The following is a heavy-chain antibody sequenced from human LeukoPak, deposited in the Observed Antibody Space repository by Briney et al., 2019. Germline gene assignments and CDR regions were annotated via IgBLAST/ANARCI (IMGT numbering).Heavy chain of an antibody. D-gene: IGHD5-18*01. J-gene: IGHJ3*02. Sequence: PSGTLSLTCAVYGGSFSGYYWRWIRQPPGKGLEWIGEINHSGSTNYNPSLQSRVTISVDPSKNQFSLKLNSVTAADTAVYYCARGAPKEIQLWLRLRGVAFDIWGQGTMVTVSS. CDR1: GGSFSGYY. CDR3: ARGAPKEIQLWLRLRGVAFDI. V-gene: IGHV4-34*01. CDR2: INHSGST.